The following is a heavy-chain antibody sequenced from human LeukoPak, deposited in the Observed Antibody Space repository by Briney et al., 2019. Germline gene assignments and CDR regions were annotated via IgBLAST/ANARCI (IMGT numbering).Heavy chain of an antibody. Sequence: PSETLSLTCTVSGGSISSGGYYWSWIRQHPGKGLEWIGYIYYSGSTYYNPSLKSRVTISVDTSKNQFSLKLSSVTAADTAVYYCARDRVQGYYFDYWGQGTLVTVSS. CDR3: ARDRVQGYYFDY. J-gene: IGHJ4*02. D-gene: IGHD3-10*01. CDR1: GGSISSGGYY. V-gene: IGHV4-31*03. CDR2: IYYSGST.